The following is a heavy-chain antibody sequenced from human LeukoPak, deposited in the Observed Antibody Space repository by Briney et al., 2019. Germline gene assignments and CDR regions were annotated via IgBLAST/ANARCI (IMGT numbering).Heavy chain of an antibody. CDR3: AIIPGPYDSSGYPPLDY. CDR1: GFTFSSYG. D-gene: IGHD3-22*01. Sequence: GGSLRLSCAASGFTFSSYGMHWVRQAPGKGLEWVAFIRYDGSNKYYADSVKGRFTISRDSSKNTLYLQMNSLRAEDTAVYYCAIIPGPYDSSGYPPLDYWGQGTLVTVSS. V-gene: IGHV3-30*02. J-gene: IGHJ4*02. CDR2: IRYDGSNK.